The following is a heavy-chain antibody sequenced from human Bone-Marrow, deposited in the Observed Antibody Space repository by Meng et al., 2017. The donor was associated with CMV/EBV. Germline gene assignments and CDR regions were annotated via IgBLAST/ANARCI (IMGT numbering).Heavy chain of an antibody. CDR1: GGSISSYY. J-gene: IGHJ4*02. CDR3: ARDLIAASGKKGFDY. CDR2: IYYSGST. D-gene: IGHD6-13*01. Sequence: SETLSFTCTVSGGSISSYYWSWIRQPPGKGLEWIGYIYYSGSTNYNPSLKSRVTISVDTSKNQFSLKLSSVTAADTAVYYCARDLIAASGKKGFDYWGQGPLVPVSS. V-gene: IGHV4-59*01.